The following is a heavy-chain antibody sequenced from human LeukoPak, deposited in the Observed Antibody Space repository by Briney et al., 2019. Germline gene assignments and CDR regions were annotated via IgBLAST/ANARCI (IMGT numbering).Heavy chain of an antibody. CDR2: ISGSSSTI. D-gene: IGHD1-26*01. Sequence: GGSLRLSCAASGFSFSSYSMNWGRQAPGRGLEWGPYISGSSSTIYYADSVKGRFTISRDNAKNSLYLQMNSLRDEDTAVYYCASTKGSYYGWFDPWGQGTLVTVSS. CDR1: GFSFSSYS. J-gene: IGHJ5*02. V-gene: IGHV3-48*02. CDR3: ASTKGSYYGWFDP.